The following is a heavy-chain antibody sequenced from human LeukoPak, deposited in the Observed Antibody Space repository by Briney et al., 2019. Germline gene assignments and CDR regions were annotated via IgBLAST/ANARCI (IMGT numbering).Heavy chain of an antibody. CDR1: GGSFSGYY. D-gene: IGHD3-3*01. J-gene: IGHJ3*02. CDR2: INHSGST. V-gene: IGHV4-34*01. Sequence: PSETLSLTCAVYGGSFSGYYWSWIRQPPGKGLEWIGEINHSGSTNYNPSLKSRVTISVDTSKNQFSLKLSSVTAADTAVYYCARVTIFGVVDAFDIWGQGTMVTVSS. CDR3: ARVTIFGVVDAFDI.